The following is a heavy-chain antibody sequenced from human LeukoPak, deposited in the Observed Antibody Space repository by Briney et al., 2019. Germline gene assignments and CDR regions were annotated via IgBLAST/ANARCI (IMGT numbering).Heavy chain of an antibody. V-gene: IGHV4-30-2*01. CDR2: IYHSGST. CDR3: ARWNGGNPWGDYFDY. J-gene: IGHJ4*02. Sequence: SQTLSLTCTVSGGSISSGGYYWSWIRQPPGKGLEWIGYIYHSGSTYYNPSLKSRVTISVDRSKNQFSLKLSSVTAADTAVYYCARWNGGNPWGDYFDYWGQGTLVTVSS. CDR1: GGSISSGGYY. D-gene: IGHD4-23*01.